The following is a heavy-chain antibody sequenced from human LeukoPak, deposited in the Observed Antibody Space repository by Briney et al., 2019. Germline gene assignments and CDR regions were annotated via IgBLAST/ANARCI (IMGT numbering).Heavy chain of an antibody. J-gene: IGHJ4*02. D-gene: IGHD4/OR15-4a*01. V-gene: IGHV3-23*01. CDR1: GFTFSSYA. CDR3: AKCLGDGTNYYFAH. CDR2: ISGSGDNS. Sequence: PGGSLRLSCAASGFTFSSYAMGWVRLAPGKGLEWVSLISGSGDNSYYADSVKGRFTISRDNSKNTLYLQMSSLRAEDTALYYCAKCLGDGTNYYFAHWDQGTLVTVSS.